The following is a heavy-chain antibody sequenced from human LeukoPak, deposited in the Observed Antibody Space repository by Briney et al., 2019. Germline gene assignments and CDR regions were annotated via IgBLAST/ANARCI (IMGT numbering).Heavy chain of an antibody. V-gene: IGHV4-39*01. D-gene: IGHD6-6*01. CDR1: GGSISSSSYY. CDR2: IYYSGST. CDR3: ARFEYSSSSSIDY. Sequence: SETLSLTCTVSGGSISSSSYYWGWIRQPPGKGLEWIGSIYYSGSTYYNPSLKSRVTISVDTSKNQFSLRLSSVTAADTAVYYCARFEYSSSSSIDYWGQGTLVTVSS. J-gene: IGHJ4*02.